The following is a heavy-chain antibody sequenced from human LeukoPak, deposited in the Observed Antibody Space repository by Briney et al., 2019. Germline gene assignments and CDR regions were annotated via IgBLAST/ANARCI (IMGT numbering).Heavy chain of an antibody. CDR1: GFTFSNSW. V-gene: IGHV3-7*01. D-gene: IGHD3-10*01. CDR3: ARAPYYYISRNSFPGQFER. J-gene: IGHJ4*02. Sequence: GGSLRLSCAASGFTFSNSWMTWVRQAPGKGLEWVASMIGDGSEIHYVDSVKGRFTISRDNAKNSLYLQMSSMRADDTAVYFCARAPYYYISRNSFPGQFERWGQGTFVAVSS. CDR2: MIGDGSEI.